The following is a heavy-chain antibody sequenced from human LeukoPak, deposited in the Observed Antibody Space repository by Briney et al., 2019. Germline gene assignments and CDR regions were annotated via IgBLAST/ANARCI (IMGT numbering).Heavy chain of an antibody. CDR2: ISGSGGST. Sequence: GGSLRLSCAASGFTFSSFPMSWVRQAPGKGLEWVSAISGSGGSTYYADSVKGRFTISRDNSKNTLYLQMNSLRAEDTAVYYCAKVRDDIVVVPAPFDYWGQGTLVTVSS. D-gene: IGHD2-2*01. J-gene: IGHJ4*02. CDR1: GFTFSSFP. V-gene: IGHV3-23*01. CDR3: AKVRDDIVVVPAPFDY.